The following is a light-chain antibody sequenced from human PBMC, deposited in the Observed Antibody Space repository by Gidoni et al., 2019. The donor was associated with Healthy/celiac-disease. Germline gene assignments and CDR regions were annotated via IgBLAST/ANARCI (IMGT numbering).Light chain of an antibody. CDR3: QSYDSSLSGSVV. Sequence: QSVLTQPPSVSEAPGQRVTISCTGRSSNIGAGYDVHWYQQLPGTAPKLLLYGNSNRPSGVPDRFSGSKSGTSASLAITGLQAEDEADYYCQSYDSSLSGSVVFGGGTKLTVL. CDR1: SSNIGAGYD. CDR2: GNS. V-gene: IGLV1-40*01. J-gene: IGLJ2*01.